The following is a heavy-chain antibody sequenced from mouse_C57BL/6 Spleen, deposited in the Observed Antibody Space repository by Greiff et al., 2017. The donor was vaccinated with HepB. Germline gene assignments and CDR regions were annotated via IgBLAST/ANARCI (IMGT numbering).Heavy chain of an antibody. V-gene: IGHV1-82*01. Sequence: VQLQQSGPELVKPRASVKISCKASGYAFSSSWMNWVKQRPGKGLEWIGRIYPGDGDTNYNGKFKGKATLTADKSSSTAYMQLSSLTSEDSAVYFCARYGNYPNWYFDVWGTGTTVTVSS. CDR3: ARYGNYPNWYFDV. D-gene: IGHD2-1*01. CDR2: IYPGDGDT. J-gene: IGHJ1*03. CDR1: GYAFSSSW.